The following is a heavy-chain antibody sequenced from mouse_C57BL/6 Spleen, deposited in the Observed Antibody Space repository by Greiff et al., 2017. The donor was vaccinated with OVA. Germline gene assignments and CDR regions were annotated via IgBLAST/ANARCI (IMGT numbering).Heavy chain of an antibody. CDR3: ARFTTVVAGFSMDD. V-gene: IGHV1-69*01. CDR1: GYTFTSYW. J-gene: IGHJ4*01. D-gene: IGHD1-1*01. Sequence: QVQLQQPGAELVMPGASVKLSCKASGYTFTSYWMHWVKQRPGQGLEWIGEIDPSDSYTNYNQKFKGKSTLTVDKSSSTAYMQLSSLTSEDSAVYYCARFTTVVAGFSMDDWGQGTSVTVSS. CDR2: IDPSDSYT.